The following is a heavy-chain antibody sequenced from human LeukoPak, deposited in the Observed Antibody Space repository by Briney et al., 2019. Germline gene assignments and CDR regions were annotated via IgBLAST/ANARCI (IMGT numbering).Heavy chain of an antibody. J-gene: IGHJ4*02. D-gene: IGHD3-16*02. CDR3: ARDLTGDLYTFFDY. V-gene: IGHV1-2*02. CDR1: GYTFTGYH. CDR2: IQSDRSDT. Sequence: ASVKVSCKTTGYTFTGYHLHWVRQAPGQGLEWMAWIQSDRSDTNYAQKFQGRVTVTRDKFTRTSYIEVDRLSSDDTAVYYCARDLTGDLYTFFDYWGQGTLVTVSS.